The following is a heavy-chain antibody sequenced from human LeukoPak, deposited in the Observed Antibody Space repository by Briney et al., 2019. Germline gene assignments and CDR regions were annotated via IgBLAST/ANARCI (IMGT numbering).Heavy chain of an antibody. J-gene: IGHJ1*01. Sequence: PGGSLRLSCAASGFTFNNYAMSWVRQAPGKGLEWVSVISGSGGTIYYADPVKGRFTISRDNSKNTLYLQMNSLRAEDTAVYYCAKALPTYEYCSSTSCPFQHWGQGTLVTVSS. D-gene: IGHD2-2*01. CDR3: AKALPTYEYCSSTSCPFQH. V-gene: IGHV3-23*01. CDR2: ISGSGGTI. CDR1: GFTFNNYA.